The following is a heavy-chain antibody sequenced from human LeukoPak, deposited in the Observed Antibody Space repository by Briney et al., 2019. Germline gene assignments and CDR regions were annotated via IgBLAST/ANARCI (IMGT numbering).Heavy chain of an antibody. V-gene: IGHV3-21*01. Sequence: GGSLRLSCAASGFTFSSYAMSWVRQAPGKGLEWVSSISGSRDHMHYADSVKGRFTISRDNAKNSLYLQMNSLRAEDTAIYYCAKDSSSSNPYYGMDVWGQGTTVTVSS. CDR3: AKDSSSSNPYYGMDV. CDR2: ISGSRDHM. CDR1: GFTFSSYA. D-gene: IGHD6-6*01. J-gene: IGHJ6*02.